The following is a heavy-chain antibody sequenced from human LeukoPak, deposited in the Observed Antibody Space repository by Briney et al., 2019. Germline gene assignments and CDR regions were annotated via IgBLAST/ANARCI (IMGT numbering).Heavy chain of an antibody. V-gene: IGHV3-7*01. J-gene: IGHJ4*02. D-gene: IGHD3-22*01. Sequence: GRCLRLSCSASGFTFSSYWISWVPQAPGKGLEWVANIKKDGREKYYVDSVKGRFTISRDNPKNSLYLQMNSLRAEDTAVYYCARVVYYYDSSGYYWTVVVSEYFDYWGQGTLVTGSS. CDR1: GFTFSSYW. CDR3: ARVVYYYDSSGYYWTVVVSEYFDY. CDR2: IKKDGREK.